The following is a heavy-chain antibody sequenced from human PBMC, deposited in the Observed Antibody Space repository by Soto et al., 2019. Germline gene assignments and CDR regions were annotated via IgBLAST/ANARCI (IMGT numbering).Heavy chain of an antibody. D-gene: IGHD2-15*01. CDR2: ISAYNVNT. V-gene: IGHV1-18*01. Sequence: QVQLVQSGAEVKKHGASVKVSCKASGYTFTFFGMTWLRQAPGQVLEGMRWISAYNVNTKNAQKLQGSVTLTTEIFTSTAYMELRSLRSDVTAWYYCVIDLGSMVEGIVPLFEYWRQGPLVTVSS. CDR3: VIDLGSMVEGIVPLFEY. CDR1: GYTFTFFG. J-gene: IGHJ4*02.